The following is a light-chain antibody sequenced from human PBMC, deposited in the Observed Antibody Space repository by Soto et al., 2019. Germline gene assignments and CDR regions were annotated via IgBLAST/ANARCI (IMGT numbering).Light chain of an antibody. V-gene: IGKV3-11*01. CDR2: DAS. CDR3: QQRSDWPLT. CDR1: QSVSSY. Sequence: EIVSTQSPATLSFSPGERAPLSCTASQSVSSYSAWYQQKPGQTPRLLIYDASNRATGIPARFSGSGSGTDFTLTISSLEPEDFAVYYCQQRSDWPLTFGGGTKVDI. J-gene: IGKJ4*01.